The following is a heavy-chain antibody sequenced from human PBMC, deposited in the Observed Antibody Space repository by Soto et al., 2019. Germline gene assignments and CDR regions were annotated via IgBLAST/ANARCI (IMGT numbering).Heavy chain of an antibody. J-gene: IGHJ6*02. CDR1: GGSVSSGSYY. CDR3: ARDSGYDLGYYYYGMDV. CDR2: IYYSGST. V-gene: IGHV4-61*01. D-gene: IGHD5-12*01. Sequence: PSETLSLTCTVSGGSVSSGSYYWSWIRQPPGKGLEWIGYIYYSGSTNYNPSLKSRVTISVDTSKNQFSLKLSSVTAADTAVYYCARDSGYDLGYYYYGMDVWGQGTTVTVYS.